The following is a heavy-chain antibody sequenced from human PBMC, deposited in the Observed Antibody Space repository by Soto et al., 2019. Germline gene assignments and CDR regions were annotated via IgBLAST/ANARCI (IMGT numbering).Heavy chain of an antibody. V-gene: IGHV1-69*12. D-gene: IGHD2-2*01. CDR2: IIPIFGTA. CDR3: ARDGGYCISTSCGYYYYGMDV. CDR1: GGTFSSYA. J-gene: IGHJ6*02. Sequence: QVQLVQSGAEVKKPGSSVKVSCKASGGTFSSYAISWVRQAPGQGLEWMGGIIPIFGTANYAQKFQGRVTITADESTSTAYMGLSSLRSEDTAVYYCARDGGYCISTSCGYYYYGMDVWGQGTTVTVSS.